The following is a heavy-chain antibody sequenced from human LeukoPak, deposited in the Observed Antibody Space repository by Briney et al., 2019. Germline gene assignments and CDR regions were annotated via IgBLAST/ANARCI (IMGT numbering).Heavy chain of an antibody. CDR1: GGSFSGYY. CDR3: ARVYSSGYYYYFDH. Sequence: SETLSLTCAVYGGSFSGYYWSWIRQPPGKGLEWIGEINHSGSTNYNPSLKSRVSISVDTSKNQFSLKLSSVTAADTAVYYCARVYSSGYYYYFDHWGQGPLVTVSS. J-gene: IGHJ4*02. CDR2: INHSGST. D-gene: IGHD3-22*01. V-gene: IGHV4-34*01.